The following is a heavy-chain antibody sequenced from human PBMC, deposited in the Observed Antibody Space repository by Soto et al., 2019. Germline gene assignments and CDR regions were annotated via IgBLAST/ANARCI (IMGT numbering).Heavy chain of an antibody. V-gene: IGHV4-59*01. D-gene: IGHD6-13*01. CDR1: GGSISSYY. Sequence: QVQLQESGPGLVKPSETLSLTCTVSGGSISSYYWSWLRQPPGKGLEWIGYIYDSGSTNYNPSLKSRVTISVDTSKNQFSLKLSSVTAADTAVYYCAREGYSSRWYAWGAFDIGGQGTMVTVSS. CDR3: AREGYSSRWYAWGAFDI. CDR2: IYDSGST. J-gene: IGHJ3*02.